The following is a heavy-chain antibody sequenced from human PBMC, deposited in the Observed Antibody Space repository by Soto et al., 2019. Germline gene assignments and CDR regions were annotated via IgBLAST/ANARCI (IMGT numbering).Heavy chain of an antibody. D-gene: IGHD3-16*01. V-gene: IGHV3-23*01. CDR3: AKEYYDYVWGIYVDY. Sequence: PGGSLRLSCAASGFTFSNYAMSWVRQAPGKGLEWVSGISSSGGSTYYADSVKGRFTISRDNSKNTLYLQMNSLRAEDTAVYYCAKEYYDYVWGIYVDYWDQGTLGAVSS. CDR2: ISSSGGST. J-gene: IGHJ4*02. CDR1: GFTFSNYA.